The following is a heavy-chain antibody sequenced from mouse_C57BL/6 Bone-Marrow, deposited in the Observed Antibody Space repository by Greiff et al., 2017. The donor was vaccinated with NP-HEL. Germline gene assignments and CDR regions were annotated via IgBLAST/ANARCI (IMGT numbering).Heavy chain of an antibody. Sequence: EVKLMESGGGLVQPKGSLKLSCAASGFSFNTYAMNWVRQAPGKGLEWVARIRSKSNNYATYYADSVKDRFTISRDDSESMLYLQMNNLKTEDTAMYYCVRHITTGYFDVWGTGTTVTVSS. CDR1: GFSFNTYA. J-gene: IGHJ1*03. CDR2: IRSKSNNYAT. V-gene: IGHV10-1*01. D-gene: IGHD1-1*01. CDR3: VRHITTGYFDV.